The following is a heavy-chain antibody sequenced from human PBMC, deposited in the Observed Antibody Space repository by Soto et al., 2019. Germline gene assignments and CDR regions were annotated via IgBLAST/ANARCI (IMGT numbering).Heavy chain of an antibody. CDR2: ISWNSGSI. V-gene: IGHV3-9*01. CDR3: AKDRGLVLSFYFDY. J-gene: IGHJ4*02. D-gene: IGHD6-19*01. Sequence: ASVGGLVQPGRSLRLSCAASGFTFDDYAMHWVRQAPGKGLEWVSGISWNSGSIGYADSVKGRFTISRDNAKNSLYLQMNSVRAEDTALYYCAKDRGLVLSFYFDYWGQGTLVTVSS. CDR1: GFTFDDYA.